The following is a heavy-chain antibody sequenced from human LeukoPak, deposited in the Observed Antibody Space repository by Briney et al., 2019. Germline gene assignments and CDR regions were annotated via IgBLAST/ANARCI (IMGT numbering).Heavy chain of an antibody. V-gene: IGHV3-23*01. CDR3: AKVPDYDILTGYNWFDP. J-gene: IGHJ5*02. CDR2: ISGSGGST. Sequence: PGGSLRLSCAASGFTFSSYAMSWVRQAPGKGLEWVSAISGSGGSTYYADSVKGRFTISRDNSKNTLYLQMNSLRAEDTAVYHCAKVPDYDILTGYNWFDPWGQGTLVTVSS. CDR1: GFTFSSYA. D-gene: IGHD3-9*01.